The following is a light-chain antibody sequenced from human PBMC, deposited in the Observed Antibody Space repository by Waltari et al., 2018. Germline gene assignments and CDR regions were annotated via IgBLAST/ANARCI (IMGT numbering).Light chain of an antibody. CDR3: QAWGTGIGV. J-gene: IGLJ2*01. V-gene: IGLV4-69*01. CDR1: SGHSSYA. Sequence: QLVLTQSPSASASLGASVKLTCTLNSGHSSYAVAWHQQQPEKGPRFLMKVKRDGSHSKGDGIPDRFSGSSFGAERYLTISSLQSEDEADYYCQAWGTGIGVFGGGTKLTVL. CDR2: VKRDGSH.